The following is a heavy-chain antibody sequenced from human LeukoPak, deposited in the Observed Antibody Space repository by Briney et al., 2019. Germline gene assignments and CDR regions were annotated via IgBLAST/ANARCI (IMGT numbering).Heavy chain of an antibody. D-gene: IGHD6-6*01. CDR3: ARGPSIAARYDAFDI. Sequence: PGGSLRLSCAASGFTFSDYYMSWIRQAPGKGLEWLSYINPTSGYTPYADSVRGRFTISRDNAKNSLYLQMNSLRAEDTAVYYCARGPSIAARYDAFDIWGQGTMVTVSS. CDR1: GFTFSDYY. V-gene: IGHV3-11*06. CDR2: INPTSGYT. J-gene: IGHJ3*02.